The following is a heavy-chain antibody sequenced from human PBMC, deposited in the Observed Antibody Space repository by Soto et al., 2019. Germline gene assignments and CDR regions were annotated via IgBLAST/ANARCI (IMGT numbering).Heavy chain of an antibody. D-gene: IGHD6-19*01. CDR2: IWYDGSNK. J-gene: IGHJ1*01. CDR3: ARDWSGYSSGWRSEYFQH. V-gene: IGHV3-33*01. CDR1: GFTFSSYG. Sequence: GGSLRLSCAASGFTFSSYGMHWVRQAPGKGLEWVAVIWYDGSNKYYADSVKGRFTISRDNSKNTLYLQMNSLRAEDTAVYYCARDWSGYSSGWRSEYFQHWGQGTLVTVSS.